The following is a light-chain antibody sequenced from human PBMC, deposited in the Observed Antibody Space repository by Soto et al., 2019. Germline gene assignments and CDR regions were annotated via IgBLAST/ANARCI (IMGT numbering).Light chain of an antibody. CDR2: WAS. V-gene: IGKV4-1*01. CDR1: QSVFYSSNNKNY. Sequence: DIVMTQSPDSLAVSLGERATINCKSSQSVFYSSNNKNYLAWYQQKPGQPPKLLMYWASTRESGVPDRFSGSGSGSDFTLTISGVQAEDVAVYCCQQYYNTPWMCCQGTKVEIK. CDR3: QQYYNTPWM. J-gene: IGKJ1*01.